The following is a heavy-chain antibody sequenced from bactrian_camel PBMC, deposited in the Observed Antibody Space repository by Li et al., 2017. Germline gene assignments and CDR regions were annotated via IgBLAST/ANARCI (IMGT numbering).Heavy chain of an antibody. CDR1: GYTYNRNC. CDR2: IVTGGGNT. Sequence: HVQLVESGGGSVQAGGSLRLSCAASGYTYNRNCMAWFRQAPGKEREGVAAIVTGGGNTYYAGSVDGRFTISQDNAKNTVYLQMTALKPDDTAMYYCAAGPTADCYSPSSEWNYRGQGTQVTVS. CDR3: AAGPTADCYSPSSEWNY. J-gene: IGHJ4*01. D-gene: IGHD3*01. V-gene: IGHV3S1*01.